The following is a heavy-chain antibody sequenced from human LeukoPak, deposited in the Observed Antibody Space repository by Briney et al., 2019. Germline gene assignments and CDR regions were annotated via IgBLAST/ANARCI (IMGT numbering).Heavy chain of an antibody. D-gene: IGHD1-26*01. CDR1: GFTFSDHY. CDR3: TRGRGGTYRRFDP. V-gene: IGHV3-72*01. CDR2: IRDKANSYTT. J-gene: IGHJ5*02. Sequence: GGSLRLSCAASGFTFSDHYMDWVRQAPGKGLEWVGRIRDKANSYTTEYAASVKGRFTISRDDSKNSLYLQMSSLKTEDTAVYYCTRGRGGTYRRFDPWGQGTLVTVSS.